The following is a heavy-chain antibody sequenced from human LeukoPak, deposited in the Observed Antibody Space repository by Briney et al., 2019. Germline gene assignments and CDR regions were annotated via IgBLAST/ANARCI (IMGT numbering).Heavy chain of an antibody. D-gene: IGHD5-18*01. CDR3: VRQGSGYSYGRSPPVDY. CDR1: GGSFSGYY. V-gene: IGHV4-39*01. Sequence: PSETLSLTCAVYGGSFSGYYWGYIRQPPGKGLEWIGIIYYSGTTYYDPSLKSRVTISVDTSKNQFSLKLSSVTAADTAVYYCVRQGSGYSYGRSPPVDYWGQGTLVTVSS. J-gene: IGHJ4*02. CDR2: IYYSGTT.